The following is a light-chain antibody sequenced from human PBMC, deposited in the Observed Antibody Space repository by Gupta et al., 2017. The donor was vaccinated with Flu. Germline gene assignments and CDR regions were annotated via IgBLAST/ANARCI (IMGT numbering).Light chain of an antibody. J-gene: IGKJ2*01. V-gene: IGKV1-9*01. CDR2: SAS. Sequence: DRVTLSCAASQGGSRYLAWYQQKVGKAPRLLIYSASTLQSGIPSRFSGSGIGRDFTLTIRSLQPEDFATYFCQQVNSYPYTFGQGTKLEIK. CDR3: QQVNSYPYT. CDR1: QGGSRY.